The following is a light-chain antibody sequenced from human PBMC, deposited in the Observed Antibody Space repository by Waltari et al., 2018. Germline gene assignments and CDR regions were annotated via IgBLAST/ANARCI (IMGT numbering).Light chain of an antibody. CDR3: QQTYNNFRT. CDR2: AAS. CDR1: QRISSY. V-gene: IGKV1-39*01. J-gene: IGKJ1*01. Sequence: DIQMTQSPSSLSASVGDRVTITCRASQRISSYLNWYQQKPGKAHKLLIYAASSLDSGVPSRFSGSGFGTDFTLTINGLQAEDYAAYYCQQTYNNFRTFGQGTKVDVK.